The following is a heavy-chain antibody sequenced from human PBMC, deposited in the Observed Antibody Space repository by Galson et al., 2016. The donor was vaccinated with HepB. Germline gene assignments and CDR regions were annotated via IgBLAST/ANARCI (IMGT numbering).Heavy chain of an antibody. CDR2: INPDGSDT. D-gene: IGHD3-22*01. J-gene: IGHJ4*02. Sequence: SLRLSCAASEFLFSGHWMTWVRQAPGKGLEWVAKINPDGSDTYYVDSVKGRFAISRDNAKRSLYLQMNGLRAEDTAVYYCARETWFYLDYWGQGVLATVSS. CDR3: ARETWFYLDY. CDR1: EFLFSGHW. V-gene: IGHV3-7*01.